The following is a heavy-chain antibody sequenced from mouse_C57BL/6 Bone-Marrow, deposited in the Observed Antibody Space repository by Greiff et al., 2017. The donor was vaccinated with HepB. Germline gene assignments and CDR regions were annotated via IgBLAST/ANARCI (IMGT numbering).Heavy chain of an antibody. CDR1: GFTFSSYA. CDR3: ACDPQSTTRWYFDV. CDR2: ISDGGSYT. D-gene: IGHD1-1*01. J-gene: IGHJ1*03. Sequence: EVKLVESGGGLVKPGGSLKLSCAASGFTFSSYAMSWVRQTPEKRLEWVATISDGGSYTYYPDNVKGRFTISRDNAKNNLYLQMSHLKSEDTAKYYCACDPQSTTRWYFDVWGTGTTVTVSA. V-gene: IGHV5-4*03.